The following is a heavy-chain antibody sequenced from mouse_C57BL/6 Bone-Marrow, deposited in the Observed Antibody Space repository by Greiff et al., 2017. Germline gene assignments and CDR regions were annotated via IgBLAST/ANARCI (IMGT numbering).Heavy chain of an antibody. Sequence: VQLVQSGAELARPGASVKMSCKASGYTFTSYTMHWVKQRPGQGLEWIGYINPSSGYTKYNQKFKDKATLTVDKSSSTAYMQLSSLTSEDSAVYYCARGGLRLPFAYWGQGTLVTVSA. CDR2: INPSSGYT. J-gene: IGHJ3*01. CDR1: GYTFTSYT. D-gene: IGHD3-2*02. CDR3: ARGGLRLPFAY. V-gene: IGHV1-4*01.